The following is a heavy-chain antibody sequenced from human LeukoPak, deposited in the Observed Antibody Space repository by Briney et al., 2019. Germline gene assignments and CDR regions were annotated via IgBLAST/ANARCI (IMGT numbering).Heavy chain of an antibody. Sequence: EASVKVSCRASGYTFSGYFMHWVRQAPGQGLEWMGWINPNSGGTNYAQKFQGRVTMTRDTSISTAYMELSRLRSDDTAVYYCATPYCSSTSCYNWGAFDIWGQGTMVTVSS. CDR3: ATPYCSSTSCYNWGAFDI. D-gene: IGHD2-2*02. J-gene: IGHJ3*02. CDR2: INPNSGGT. V-gene: IGHV1-2*02. CDR1: GYTFSGYF.